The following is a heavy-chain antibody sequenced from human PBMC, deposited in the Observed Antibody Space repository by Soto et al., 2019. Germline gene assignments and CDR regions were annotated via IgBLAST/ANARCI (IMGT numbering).Heavy chain of an antibody. Sequence: GESLKISCKGSGCSFISYWIGWVRQMPGKGLEWMGIIYPGDSDTRYSPSFQGQVTISADKSISTAYLQWSSLKASDTAMYYCARQARAAGFDPWGQGTLVTVSS. J-gene: IGHJ5*02. D-gene: IGHD6-13*01. CDR2: IYPGDSDT. V-gene: IGHV5-51*01. CDR1: GCSFISYW. CDR3: ARQARAAGFDP.